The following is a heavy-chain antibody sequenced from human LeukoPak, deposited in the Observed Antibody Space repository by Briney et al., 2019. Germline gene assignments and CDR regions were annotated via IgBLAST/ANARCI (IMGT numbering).Heavy chain of an antibody. D-gene: IGHD2-2*01. Sequence: ETSETLSLTCTVSGVSIFSTSHYWRWIRRLPGRALERIGSIYYSGSTYYHPSLKSRVTISVDTSKSQFSLKLSSVTAADTAVYYCVGDSTSWTSWFDPWGQGTLVTVSS. CDR2: IYYSGST. CDR1: GVSIFSTSHY. V-gene: IGHV4-39*07. J-gene: IGHJ5*02. CDR3: VGDSTSWTSWFDP.